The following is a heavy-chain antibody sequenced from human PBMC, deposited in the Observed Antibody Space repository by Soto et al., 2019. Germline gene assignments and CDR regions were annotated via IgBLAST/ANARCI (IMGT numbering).Heavy chain of an antibody. Sequence: QVQLVESGGGVVQPGRSLRLSCAASGFSISRSAMHWVRQAAGKGPEWVAVIAYDGSNKWYADSAKGRFTISRDNSKNTLYLHMTSLRGEDTAVYYCARDLQAGTDNVNWFAPWGQGTLVTLSS. CDR3: ARDLQAGTDNVNWFAP. V-gene: IGHV3-30*04. D-gene: IGHD1-1*01. J-gene: IGHJ5*02. CDR2: IAYDGSNK. CDR1: GFSISRSA.